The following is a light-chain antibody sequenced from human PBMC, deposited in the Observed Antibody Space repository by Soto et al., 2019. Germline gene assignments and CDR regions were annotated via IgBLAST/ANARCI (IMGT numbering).Light chain of an antibody. CDR3: QQGHTFPWT. CDR2: AAS. J-gene: IGKJ1*01. CDR1: QGITNY. V-gene: IGKV1-39*01. Sequence: DIQMTQSPSSLSASVGDRVTITCRASQGITNYLNWYQQKLGQAPRLLIYAASTLESGVPSRFSGRGSETDFTLSITSLQPEDFATYYCQQGHTFPWTFGQGTKV.